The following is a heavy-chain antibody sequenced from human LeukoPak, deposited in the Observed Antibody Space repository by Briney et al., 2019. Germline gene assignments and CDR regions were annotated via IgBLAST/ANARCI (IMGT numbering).Heavy chain of an antibody. D-gene: IGHD3-16*01. CDR2: IYYSGST. V-gene: IGHV4-39*01. J-gene: IGHJ5*02. CDR1: GGSISSSSYY. CDR3: ARHFVTFQAGESFDP. Sequence: SETLSLTCTVSGGSISSSSYYWGWIRQPPGKGLESIGSIYYSGSTYYNPSLKSRVTISVDTSKNQFSLKLSSVTAADTAVYYCARHFVTFQAGESFDPWGQGTLVTVSS.